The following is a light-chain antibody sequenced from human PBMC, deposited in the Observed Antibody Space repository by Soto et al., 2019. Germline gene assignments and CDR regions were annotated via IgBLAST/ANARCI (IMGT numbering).Light chain of an antibody. J-gene: IGKJ1*01. CDR1: QSVLFSPNNKNY. Sequence: DIVMTQSPDSLAVSLGERATINCKSSQSVLFSPNNKNYLAWYQQKPGQPPKLLIYWASTRESGVPDRFSGRGSGTEFTLTISSLQAEDVAFYYCQQYHSAPQTFGQGTKVEIK. V-gene: IGKV4-1*01. CDR2: WAS. CDR3: QQYHSAPQT.